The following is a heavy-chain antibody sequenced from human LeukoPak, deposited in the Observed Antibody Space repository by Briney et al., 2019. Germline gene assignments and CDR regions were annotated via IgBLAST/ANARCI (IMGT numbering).Heavy chain of an antibody. J-gene: IGHJ5*02. Sequence: GESPKISCKGSGYSFTTYWITWVRQTPGKGLEWMGRIDPTDSYTHYGPSFRGHVTISADKSIGTAYLQWSSLKASDTAMYYCARGTRFGELGPWGQGTLVTVSS. D-gene: IGHD3-10*01. CDR3: ARGTRFGELGP. V-gene: IGHV5-10-1*01. CDR1: GYSFTTYW. CDR2: IDPTDSYT.